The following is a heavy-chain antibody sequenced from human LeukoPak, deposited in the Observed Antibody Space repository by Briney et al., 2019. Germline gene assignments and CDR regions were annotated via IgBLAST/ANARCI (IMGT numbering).Heavy chain of an antibody. CDR1: GGSFSGYY. J-gene: IGHJ1*01. D-gene: IGHD3-22*01. Sequence: TSETLSLTCAVYGGSFSGYYWSWIRQPPGKGLEWIGEINHSGSTNYNPSLKSRVTISVDTSKNQFSLKLSSVTAADTAVYYCARDGSDYYDSSGYCSYFQHWGQGTLVTVSS. V-gene: IGHV4-34*01. CDR2: INHSGST. CDR3: ARDGSDYYDSSGYCSYFQH.